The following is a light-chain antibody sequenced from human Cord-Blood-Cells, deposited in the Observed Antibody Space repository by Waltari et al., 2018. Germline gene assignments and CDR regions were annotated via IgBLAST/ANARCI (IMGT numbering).Light chain of an antibody. CDR1: SSNIGAGYD. CDR2: GNS. CDR3: QSYDSSLSGVV. J-gene: IGLJ2*01. Sequence: QSVLTQPPSVSGAPGPRVTISRPGSSSNIGAGYDVPWYQQLPGTAPKLLIYGNSNRPSGVPDRFSGSKSGTSASLVITGLQAEDEADYYCQSYDSSLSGVVFGGGTKLTVL. V-gene: IGLV1-40*01.